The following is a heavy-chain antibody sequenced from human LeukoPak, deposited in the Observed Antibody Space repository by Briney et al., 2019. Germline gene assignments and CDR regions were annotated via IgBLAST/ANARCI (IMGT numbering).Heavy chain of an antibody. D-gene: IGHD3-3*01. CDR3: AISTYYDFWSGYPLDY. Sequence: PSETLSLTCTVYGGSISSYYRSWIRQPPGKGLEWLGYIYYSGSTNYNPSLKSRVTISVDTSKNPFSLKMSSVTDADTAVYYCAISTYYDFWSGYPLDYGSQGTLVTASS. CDR2: IYYSGST. CDR1: GGSISSYY. J-gene: IGHJ4*02. V-gene: IGHV4-59*01.